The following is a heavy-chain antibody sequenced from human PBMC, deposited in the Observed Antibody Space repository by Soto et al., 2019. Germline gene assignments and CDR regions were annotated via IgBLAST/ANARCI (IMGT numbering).Heavy chain of an antibody. CDR2: VHSSGSV. CDR1: GGSISFDHYH. Sequence: QVQLQQSGPGLVKPSQTLSLTCTVSGGSISFDHYHWTWIRQPPGKGLEWIGYVHSSGSVLYNPSLPSRGSISVDTSKNQFSLKLSSVTAADTAVYFCAREDDGGDRDYYGLDVWGQGTTVTVSS. J-gene: IGHJ6*02. V-gene: IGHV4-30-4*01. D-gene: IGHD2-21*02. CDR3: AREDDGGDRDYYGLDV.